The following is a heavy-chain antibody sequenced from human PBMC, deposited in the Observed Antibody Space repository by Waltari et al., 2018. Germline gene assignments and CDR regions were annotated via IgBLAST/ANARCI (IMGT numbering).Heavy chain of an antibody. V-gene: IGHV4-4*07. D-gene: IGHD3-22*01. J-gene: IGHJ5*02. CDR3: ARAYYYDSSGPWFDP. Sequence: QVQLQESGPGLVKPSETLSLTCTVSGGSISIYYWSWIRQPAGKGLGWIGRIYTSGSTKDNLSLKSRVTMSVDTSKNQFSLKLSSVTAADTAVYYCARAYYYDSSGPWFDPWGQGTLVTVSS. CDR2: IYTSGST. CDR1: GGSISIYY.